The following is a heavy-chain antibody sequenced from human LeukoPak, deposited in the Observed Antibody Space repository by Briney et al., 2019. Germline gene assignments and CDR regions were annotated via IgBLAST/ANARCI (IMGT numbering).Heavy chain of an antibody. CDR1: VDTFSSFG. J-gene: IGHJ4*02. Sequence: ASVKVSCEASVDTFSSFGISCVRQAPGQGREWMGWKSAYNGDTNYAQKLQGRIAMTADTYTSTAYMELWSLRSDDTAVYYCARDRGIYCSSGSCFDYWGQRTLFTVSS. CDR3: ARDRGIYCSSGSCFDY. V-gene: IGHV1-18*04. D-gene: IGHD2-15*01. CDR2: KSAYNGDT.